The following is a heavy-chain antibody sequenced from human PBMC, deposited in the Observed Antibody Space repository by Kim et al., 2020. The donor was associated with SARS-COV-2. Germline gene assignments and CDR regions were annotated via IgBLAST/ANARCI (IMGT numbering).Heavy chain of an antibody. V-gene: IGHV3-7*01. D-gene: IGHD3-9*01. Sequence: GGSLRLSCAASGLNFNNYWMSWVRQAPGKGLEWLANIKQDGTEKYYVDSVKGRVTISRDNSKSSLFLQMSSLRVDDSAVYYCAYSKLAVTGFFDPWGHGT. CDR1: GLNFNNYW. J-gene: IGHJ5*02. CDR3: AYSKLAVTGFFDP. CDR2: IKQDGTEK.